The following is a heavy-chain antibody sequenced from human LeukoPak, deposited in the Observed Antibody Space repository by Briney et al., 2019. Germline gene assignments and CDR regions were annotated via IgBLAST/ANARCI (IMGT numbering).Heavy chain of an antibody. J-gene: IGHJ4*02. CDR3: ARLGIITAAGSNDY. V-gene: IGHV3-11*01. Sequence: GGSLRLSCAASEFTFSDYYMSWIRQAPGKGLEWVSYISYSGDTIYYADSVRGRFTVSRDNAKNSLYLQMNSLRAEDTAVYYCARLGIITAAGSNDYWGQGTLVTVSS. D-gene: IGHD6-13*01. CDR2: ISYSGDTI. CDR1: EFTFSDYY.